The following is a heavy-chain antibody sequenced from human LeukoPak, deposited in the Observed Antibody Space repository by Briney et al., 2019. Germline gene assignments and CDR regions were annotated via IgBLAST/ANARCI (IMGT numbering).Heavy chain of an antibody. CDR2: IFHSGST. J-gene: IGHJ4*02. CDR3: ARQPYSSGSYYFDY. CDR1: GGSISSYY. D-gene: IGHD6-19*01. Sequence: KPSETLSLTCTVSGGSISSYYWSWVRLPPGKGLEWIGYIFHSGSTNYNPSLKSRVTISVDTSKNQFSLKLTSVTAADTAVYYCARQPYSSGSYYFDYWGQGTLVTVSS. V-gene: IGHV4-59*08.